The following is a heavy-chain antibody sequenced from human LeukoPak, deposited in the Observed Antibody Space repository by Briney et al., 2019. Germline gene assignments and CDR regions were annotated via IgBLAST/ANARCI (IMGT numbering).Heavy chain of an antibody. Sequence: GGSLRLSCAASGFTFSSYAMSWVRQAPGKGLEWVSTISGNGGSTYYADSVKGRFTISRDNSKNTLYLQMNSLRAEDTAVYYCAKGITYYYDSSGYCQHWGQGTLVTVSS. CDR1: GFTFSSYA. CDR2: ISGNGGST. CDR3: AKGITYYYDSSGYCQH. D-gene: IGHD3-22*01. J-gene: IGHJ1*01. V-gene: IGHV3-23*01.